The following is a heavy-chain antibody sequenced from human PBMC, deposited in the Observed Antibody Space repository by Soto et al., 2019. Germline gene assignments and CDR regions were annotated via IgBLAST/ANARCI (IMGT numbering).Heavy chain of an antibody. Sequence: EVQLLESGGGLVQPGGSLRLSCAASGFTFSSYAMSWVRQAPGKGLEGVSAISGSGASTYYADSVKGRFTISRDNSKNTLYLQMSSLGAEDTAVYYCAKTFVAVAGTRYFQHWGQGTMVTVSS. CDR1: GFTFSSYA. V-gene: IGHV3-23*01. D-gene: IGHD6-19*01. J-gene: IGHJ1*01. CDR3: AKTFVAVAGTRYFQH. CDR2: ISGSGAST.